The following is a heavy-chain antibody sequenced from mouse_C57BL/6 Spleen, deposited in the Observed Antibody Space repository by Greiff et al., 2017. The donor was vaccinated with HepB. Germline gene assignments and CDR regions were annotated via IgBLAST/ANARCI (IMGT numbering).Heavy chain of an antibody. V-gene: IGHV1-82*01. Sequence: QVQLQQSGPELVKPGASVKISCKASGYAFSSSWMNWVKQRPGKGLEWIGRIYPGDGDTNYNGKFKGKATLTADKSSSTAYMQLSSLTSEDSAVYFCARGPEGFAYWGQGTLVTVSA. J-gene: IGHJ3*01. CDR1: GYAFSSSW. CDR2: IYPGDGDT. CDR3: ARGPEGFAY.